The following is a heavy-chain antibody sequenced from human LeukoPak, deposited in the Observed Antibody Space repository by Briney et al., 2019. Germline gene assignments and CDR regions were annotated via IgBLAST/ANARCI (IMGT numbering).Heavy chain of an antibody. CDR2: MYTSENT. V-gene: IGHV4-4*09. CDR3: ARQRGSSGWFDP. CDR1: GGSINNYW. D-gene: IGHD6-6*01. Sequence: SETLSLTCTVSGGSINNYWWSWIRQPPGKGLEWIGNMYTSENTNYNPSLKSRVTISIDTSKNQFSLNLSSVTAADTAVYYCARQRGSSGWFDPWGQGTLVTVSS. J-gene: IGHJ5*02.